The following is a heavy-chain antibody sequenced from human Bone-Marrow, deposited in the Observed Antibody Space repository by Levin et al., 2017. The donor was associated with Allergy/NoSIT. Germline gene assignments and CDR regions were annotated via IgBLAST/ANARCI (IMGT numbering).Heavy chain of an antibody. CDR2: ISSSEST. V-gene: IGHV4-30-4*01. D-gene: IGHD3-3*01. Sequence: DFYMTWIRQPPGKGLEYIGYISSSESTYYSPSLRSRITFSVDTSKNQFSLRLSSLTAADTAVYYCATLWSGYPHYFDYWGQGILVTVSS. CDR3: ATLWSGYPHYFDY. CDR1: DFY. J-gene: IGHJ4*02.